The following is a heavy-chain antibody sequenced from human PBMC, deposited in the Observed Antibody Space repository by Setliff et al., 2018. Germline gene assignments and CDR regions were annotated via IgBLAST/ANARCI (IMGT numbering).Heavy chain of an antibody. J-gene: IGHJ4*02. V-gene: IGHV3-23*01. CDR1: TFTFSKYA. D-gene: IGHD2-21*02. Sequence: GGSLRLSCVASTFTFSKYAITWVRQAPGKGLEWVSSIGASGDRTYYADSVKGRLTISRDNSSNSLYLQMNSLRVEDTASYYCARDLWPTCGGDCYRPFDYWGQGTLVTVSS. CDR3: ARDLWPTCGGDCYRPFDY. CDR2: IGASGDRT.